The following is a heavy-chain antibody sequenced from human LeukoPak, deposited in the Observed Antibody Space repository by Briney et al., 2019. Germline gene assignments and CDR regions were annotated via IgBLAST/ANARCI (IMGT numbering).Heavy chain of an antibody. V-gene: IGHV3-74*01. CDR1: GFTFSNYW. CDR2: INPAGNYA. Sequence: GGSLRLSCAASGFTFSNYWIDWVCQAPGKGLVWVSRINPAGNYANYADSVKGRFTISRDNAKNTVYLQMNSLRAEDTALFYCVRDWDHYDFDSWGQGTLVTVSS. J-gene: IGHJ5*01. D-gene: IGHD3-3*01. CDR3: VRDWDHYDFDS.